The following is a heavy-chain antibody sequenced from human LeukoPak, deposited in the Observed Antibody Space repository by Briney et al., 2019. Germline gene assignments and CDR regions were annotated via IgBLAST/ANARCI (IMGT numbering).Heavy chain of an antibody. J-gene: IGHJ4*02. Sequence: SETLSLTCTVSGGSIRRGGYYWNWIRQRPGKGLEWIGHIFYSGSTYYNPSLKGRVTISFDTSNNQFSLELSSVTAADTAVYYCARGDDSSGSYYDGVFVGFDFWGQGTLVTVSS. CDR3: ARGDDSSGSYYDGVFVGFDF. V-gene: IGHV4-31*03. CDR2: IFYSGST. CDR1: GGSIRRGGYY. D-gene: IGHD3-22*01.